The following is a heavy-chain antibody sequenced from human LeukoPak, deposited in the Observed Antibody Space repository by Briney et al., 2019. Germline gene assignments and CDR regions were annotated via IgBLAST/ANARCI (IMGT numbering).Heavy chain of an antibody. V-gene: IGHV3-21*01. D-gene: IGHD6-19*01. CDR1: GFSFDDYG. J-gene: IGHJ5*02. CDR2: ISTSSTYI. CDR3: ARGPDRVGWLPDNWFDP. Sequence: GGSLRLSCAASGFSFDDYGLTWVRQAPGKGLEWVSSISTSSTYIYYTDSVKGRFTMSRDNAKNSMYLQMNSLRAEDTAVYYCARGPDRVGWLPDNWFDPWGQGTLVTVSS.